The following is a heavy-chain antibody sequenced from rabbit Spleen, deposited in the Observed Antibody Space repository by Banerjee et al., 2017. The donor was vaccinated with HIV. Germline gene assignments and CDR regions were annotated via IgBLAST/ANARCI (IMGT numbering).Heavy chain of an antibody. Sequence: QEQLEESGGGLVKPGGTLTLTCTVSGFSFSSNWICWVRQAPGKGLEWIASIYNGDGKTYYASWVNGRFTISKTSSTTVTLQMTSLTVADTATYFCARDAGRGDYIDGVFNLWGQGTLVTVS. V-gene: IGHV1S45*01. J-gene: IGHJ4*01. CDR1: GFSFSSNW. CDR2: IYNGDGKT. CDR3: ARDAGRGDYIDGVFNL. D-gene: IGHD8-1*01.